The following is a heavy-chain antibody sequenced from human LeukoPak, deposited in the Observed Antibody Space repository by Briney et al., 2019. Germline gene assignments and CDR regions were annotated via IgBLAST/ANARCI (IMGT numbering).Heavy chain of an antibody. Sequence: SETLSLTCTVSGGSISSYYWSWIRQSPGKGLEWIGYITNIGSTNYNPSLKSRVTISGDTSRNQFSLKLSSVTAADTAVYYCARDGNGDYFDYWGQGTLVTVSS. CDR1: GGSISSYY. CDR2: ITNIGST. J-gene: IGHJ4*02. CDR3: ARDGNGDYFDY. V-gene: IGHV4-59*01. D-gene: IGHD4-17*01.